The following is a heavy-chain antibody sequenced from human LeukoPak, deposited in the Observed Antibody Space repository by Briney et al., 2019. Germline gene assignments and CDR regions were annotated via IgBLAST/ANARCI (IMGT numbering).Heavy chain of an antibody. Sequence: ASVEVSCKASGNTFTGLYMHWVRQAPGQGLEWMGWINPNSGGTKYAQKFQGRVTMTRDTSISTAYMELTSLRSDDTAVYYCARESGFYASGSRYWGQGTLVIVSS. CDR2: INPNSGGT. CDR1: GNTFTGLY. CDR3: ARESGFYASGSRY. D-gene: IGHD3-10*01. V-gene: IGHV1-2*02. J-gene: IGHJ4*02.